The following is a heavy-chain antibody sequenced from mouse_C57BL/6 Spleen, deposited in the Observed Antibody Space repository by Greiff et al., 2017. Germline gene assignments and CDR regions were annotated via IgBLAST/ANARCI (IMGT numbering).Heavy chain of an antibody. Sequence: VQLQQSGPELVKPGASVKISCKASGYAFSSSWMNWVKQRPGKGLEWIGRIYPGDGDTNYNGKFKGKAKLTADKSSSTAYMQLSILTSEDSAVYFCARELRLRQCAMDYWGQGTSVTVSS. D-gene: IGHD3-2*02. CDR1: GYAFSSSW. CDR3: ARELRLRQCAMDY. V-gene: IGHV1-82*01. CDR2: IYPGDGDT. J-gene: IGHJ4*01.